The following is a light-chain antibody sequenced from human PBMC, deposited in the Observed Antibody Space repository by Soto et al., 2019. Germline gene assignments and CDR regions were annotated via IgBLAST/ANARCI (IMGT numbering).Light chain of an antibody. Sequence: SYELTQPPSVSVAPGQTATLTCGGNNIGTKTVQWYQQRPGQAPVLVVSDDSDRPSGIPERFSGSNSGITATLTISRVAAGDEADYYCQVWDGSSNHVIFGGGTKRTVL. CDR3: QVWDGSSNHVI. J-gene: IGLJ2*01. CDR1: NIGTKT. CDR2: DDS. V-gene: IGLV3-21*02.